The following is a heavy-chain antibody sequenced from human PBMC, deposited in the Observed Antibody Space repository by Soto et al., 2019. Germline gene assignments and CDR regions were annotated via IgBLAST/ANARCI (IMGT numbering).Heavy chain of an antibody. V-gene: IGHV3-48*02. CDR3: ARDWGVYDSDITAHTPHPDS. CDR2: ISIGSSTI. CDR1: GFTFSSNG. D-gene: IGHD3-22*01. Sequence: PGGSLRLSCEASGFTFSSNGMNWVRQAPGKGLEWVSFISIGSSTIDYADSVRGRFTISRDNAKNSLYLQMNSLRDEDTAVYYCARDWGVYDSDITAHTPHPDSSGQGPLVTVSS. J-gene: IGHJ4*02.